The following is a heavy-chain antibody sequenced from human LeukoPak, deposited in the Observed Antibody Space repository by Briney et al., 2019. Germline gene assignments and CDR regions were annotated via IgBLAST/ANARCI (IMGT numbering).Heavy chain of an antibody. CDR2: IYPGDSDT. V-gene: IGHV5-51*01. Sequence: HGESLKISCKGSGYSFTTYWIGWVRQMPGEGLEWMGIIYPGDSDTRYSPSFQGQVTISADKSISTAYLQWSSLKASDTAMYYCAISSYYYVPFDYWGQGTLVTVSS. CDR1: GYSFTTYW. CDR3: AISSYYYVPFDY. J-gene: IGHJ4*02. D-gene: IGHD3-10*02.